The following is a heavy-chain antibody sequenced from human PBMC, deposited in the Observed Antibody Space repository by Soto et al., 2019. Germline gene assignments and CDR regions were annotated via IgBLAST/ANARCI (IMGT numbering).Heavy chain of an antibody. Sequence: QLHLQESGPGLVKPSETLSLTCTVSGGSISSSSYYWGWIRQPPGKGLEWIGNVYYGGSTYYNPSLKSRVTISVETSKSQFSLKLSSVTAADTAVYYCAGGDYYHSSGYYFYYYTMDVCGQGTTVTVSS. J-gene: IGHJ6*02. V-gene: IGHV4-39*01. CDR2: VYYGGST. D-gene: IGHD3-22*01. CDR3: AGGDYYHSSGYYFYYYTMDV. CDR1: GGSISSSSYY.